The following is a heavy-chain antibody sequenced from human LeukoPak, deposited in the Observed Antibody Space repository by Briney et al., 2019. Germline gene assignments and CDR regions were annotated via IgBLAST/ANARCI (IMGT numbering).Heavy chain of an antibody. V-gene: IGHV4-59*01. Sequence: SETLSLACTVSGGSISSYYWSWIRQPPGKGLEWIGYIYYSGSTNYNPSLKSRVTISVDTSKNQFSLKLSSVTAADTAVYYCARSYYGMDVWGQGTTVTVSS. CDR2: IYYSGST. CDR1: GGSISSYY. J-gene: IGHJ6*02. CDR3: ARSYYGMDV.